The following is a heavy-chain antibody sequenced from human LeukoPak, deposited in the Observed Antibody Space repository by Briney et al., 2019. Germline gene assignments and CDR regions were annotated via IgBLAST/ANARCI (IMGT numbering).Heavy chain of an antibody. D-gene: IGHD3-3*01. Sequence: SVKVSCKASGGTFSSYAISWVRQAPGHGLEWMGGIIPIFGTANYAQKFQGRVTITADESTSTAYMELSSLRSEDTAVYYCARAGQHYDFWSGYYTFDYWGQGTLVTVSS. CDR1: GGTFSSYA. J-gene: IGHJ4*02. CDR3: ARAGQHYDFWSGYYTFDY. V-gene: IGHV1-69*01. CDR2: IIPIFGTA.